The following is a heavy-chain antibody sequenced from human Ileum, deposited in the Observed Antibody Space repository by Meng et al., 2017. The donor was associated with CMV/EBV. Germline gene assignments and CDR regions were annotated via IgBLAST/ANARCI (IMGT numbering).Heavy chain of an antibody. CDR2: IIPILGIA. J-gene: IGHJ6*02. D-gene: IGHD3-22*01. V-gene: IGHV1-69*02. Sequence: SVKVSCKASGGTFSSYTISWVRQAPGQGLEWMGRIIPILGIANYAQKLQGRVTITADKSTSTAYMELSSLRSEDTAVYYCARSAMIVVVISYYYYYGMDVWGQGTTVTVSS. CDR3: ARSAMIVVVISYYYYYGMDV. CDR1: GGTFSSYT.